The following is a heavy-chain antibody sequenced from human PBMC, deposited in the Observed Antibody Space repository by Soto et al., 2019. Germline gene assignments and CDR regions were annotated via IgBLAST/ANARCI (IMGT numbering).Heavy chain of an antibody. Sequence: QVQLQESGPGLVKPSQTLSLTCTVSGGSISSGGYYWSWIRQHPGKGLEWIGYIYYSGSTYYNPSLRSRVTISVDTSKNQFSLKLSSVTAADTAVYYCARDGVTYYYYGMDVWGQGTTVTVSS. V-gene: IGHV4-31*03. J-gene: IGHJ6*02. CDR2: IYYSGST. CDR1: GGSISSGGYY. D-gene: IGHD3-3*01. CDR3: ARDGVTYYYYGMDV.